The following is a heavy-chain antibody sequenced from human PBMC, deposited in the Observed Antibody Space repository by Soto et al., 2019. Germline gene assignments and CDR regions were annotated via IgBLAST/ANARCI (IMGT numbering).Heavy chain of an antibody. V-gene: IGHV4-59*01. Sequence: SENLSLTCTVSGDSLSSYSWSWVPQPPGKGLEWIGNIHYNGNTKYSPSLKSRVTMSVDTSKNHFSLKLISVTTADTAVYFCAREGNLGRWIQPLDSWGQGTLVTVSS. CDR3: AREGNLGRWIQPLDS. CDR2: IHYNGNT. J-gene: IGHJ4*02. CDR1: GDSLSSYS. D-gene: IGHD2-2*03.